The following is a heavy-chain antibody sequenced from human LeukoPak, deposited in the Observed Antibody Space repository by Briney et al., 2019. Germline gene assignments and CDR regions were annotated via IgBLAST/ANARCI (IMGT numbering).Heavy chain of an antibody. CDR2: IIPIFGTA. D-gene: IGHD2-15*01. J-gene: IGHJ6*02. Sequence: ASVKVSCKASGGTFSSYAISWVRQAPGQGLEWMGGIIPIFGTANYAQKFQGRVTITADESTSTAYMELSSLRSEDTAVYYCARVKSIVVVYGMDVWGQGTTVTVSS. V-gene: IGHV1-69*13. CDR3: ARVKSIVVVYGMDV. CDR1: GGTFSSYA.